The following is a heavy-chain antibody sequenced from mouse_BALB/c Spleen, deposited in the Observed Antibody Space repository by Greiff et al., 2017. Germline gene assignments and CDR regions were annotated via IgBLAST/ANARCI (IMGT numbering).Heavy chain of an antibody. Sequence: EVQRVESGGGLVKPGGSLKLSCAASGFTFSSYAMSWVRQTPEKRLEWVASISSGGSTYYPDSVKGRFTISRDNARNILYLQMSSLRSEDTAMYYCARRASASNWYFDVWGAGTTVTVSS. J-gene: IGHJ1*01. CDR1: GFTFSSYA. CDR2: ISSGGST. D-gene: IGHD1-2*01. CDR3: ARRASASNWYFDV. V-gene: IGHV5-6-5*01.